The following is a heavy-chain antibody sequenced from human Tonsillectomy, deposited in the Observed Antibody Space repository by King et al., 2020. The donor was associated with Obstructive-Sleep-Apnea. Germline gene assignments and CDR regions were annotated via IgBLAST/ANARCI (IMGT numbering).Heavy chain of an antibody. J-gene: IGHJ4*02. Sequence: VQLVESGAEVKKPGSSVKVSCKASGGTFSSYAISWVRQAPGQGLEWMGGVIPIFGTANYAQKFQGRVTITADESTSTAYMELSSLRSEDTAVYYCARPASTTYYDFWSGYYWFDYWGQGTLVTVSS. D-gene: IGHD3-3*01. CDR3: ARPASTTYYDFWSGYYWFDY. CDR2: VIPIFGTA. V-gene: IGHV1-69*01. CDR1: GGTFSSYA.